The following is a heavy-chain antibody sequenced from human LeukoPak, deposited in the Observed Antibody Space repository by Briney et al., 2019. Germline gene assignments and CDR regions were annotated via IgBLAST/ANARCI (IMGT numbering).Heavy chain of an antibody. V-gene: IGHV3-30*04. CDR1: GFTFSSYA. CDR2: ISKDGSTK. Sequence: PGGSLRLSCAASGFTFSSYAMHWVRQAPGKGLEWVAVISKDGSTKYYADSVKGRFTISRDNSKDTLYLQMDSLRPEDTAVYFCARDRYYSSRTYLDFWGQGALVTVSS. J-gene: IGHJ4*02. CDR3: ARDRYYSSRTYLDF. D-gene: IGHD3-10*01.